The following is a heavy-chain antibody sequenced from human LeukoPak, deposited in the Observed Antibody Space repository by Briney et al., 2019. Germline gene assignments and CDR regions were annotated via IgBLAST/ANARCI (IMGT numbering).Heavy chain of an antibody. D-gene: IGHD5-12*01. CDR3: AREGRGVVATFDS. CDR1: GFTFSSYE. Sequence: GGSLRLSCAASGFTFSSYEMNWVRQAPGKGLEWVSYISSRGSTIYNADSVKGRFTISRDNAKNSLYLQMNSLRDEDTAVYYCAREGRGVVATFDSWGQGTLVTVSS. CDR2: ISSRGSTI. V-gene: IGHV3-48*03. J-gene: IGHJ4*02.